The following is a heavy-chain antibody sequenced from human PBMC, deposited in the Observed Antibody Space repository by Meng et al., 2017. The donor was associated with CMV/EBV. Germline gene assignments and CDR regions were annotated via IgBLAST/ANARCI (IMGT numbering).Heavy chain of an antibody. V-gene: IGHV3-30*02. CDR1: GVTFSSYD. CDR3: ARKYSSSSRWFDP. Sequence: GGSLRPSCVVPGVTFSSYDMSWVRQAPGKGLEWVAFIRFDGSSEYYADPVKGRFTISRDDAEDTLYLRMNILRSGDTAMYYFARKYSSSSRWFDPWGQGTQVTVSS. J-gene: IGHJ5*02. CDR2: IRFDGSSE. D-gene: IGHD4-11*01.